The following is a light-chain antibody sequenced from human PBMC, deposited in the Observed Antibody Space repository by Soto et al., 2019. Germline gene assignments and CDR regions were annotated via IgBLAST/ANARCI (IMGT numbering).Light chain of an antibody. Sequence: AIRMTQSPSSFSASTGDRVTITCRASQGISSYLAWYQQKPGKAPKLLIYAASTLQSGVPSRFSGSGSGTDFTLTISCLQSEDFATYYCQKYYSYPKTFRQGTKV. CDR1: QGISSY. CDR3: QKYYSYPKT. J-gene: IGKJ1*01. CDR2: AAS. V-gene: IGKV1-8*01.